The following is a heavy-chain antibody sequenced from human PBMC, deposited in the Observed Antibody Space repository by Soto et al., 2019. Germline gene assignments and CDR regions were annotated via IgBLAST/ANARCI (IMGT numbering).Heavy chain of an antibody. CDR1: GYTFTSYD. D-gene: IGHD3-3*01. Sequence: QVQLVQSGAEVKKPGASVKVSCKASGYTFTSYDINWVRQATGQGLEWMGWMNPNSGNTGYAQKFQGRVTVTRNTSEGTAEMERSSRGSGGTAVCYWGGGIKGLGVVTPRGGGGQGTLVTVSS. V-gene: IGHV1-8*01. CDR3: GGGIKGLGVVTPRGG. CDR2: MNPNSGNT. J-gene: IGHJ4*02.